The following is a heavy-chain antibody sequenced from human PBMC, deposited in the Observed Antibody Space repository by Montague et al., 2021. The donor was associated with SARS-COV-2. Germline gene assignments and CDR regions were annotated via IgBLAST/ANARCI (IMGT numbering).Heavy chain of an antibody. CDR3: AGTEVSGWYLEVDY. CDR1: GGSISSSY. V-gene: IGHV4-59*01. CDR2: IYHSEST. D-gene: IGHD6-19*01. Sequence: SETLSLTCTVSGGSISSSYWSWIRQPPGKGLELISYIYHSESTDYNPSLTRRVTISVDTSKNQFSLKLTSVTAADTAVYYCAGTEVSGWYLEVDYWGQGTPVTVSS. J-gene: IGHJ4*02.